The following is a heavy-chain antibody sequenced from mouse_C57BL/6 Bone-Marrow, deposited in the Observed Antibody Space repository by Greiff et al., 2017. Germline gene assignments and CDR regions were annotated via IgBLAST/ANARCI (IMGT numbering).Heavy chain of an antibody. Sequence: EVQLQQSGAELVRPGASVKLSCTASGFNIKDDYMHWVKQRPEQGLEWIGWIEPENGDTEYASKFQGKATITADTSSNTAYLQLSSLTSEDTAVYYCTTVLRYYWGQGTTLTVSS. V-gene: IGHV14-4*01. J-gene: IGHJ2*01. CDR1: GFNIKDDY. CDR3: TTVLRYY. CDR2: IEPENGDT. D-gene: IGHD1-1*01.